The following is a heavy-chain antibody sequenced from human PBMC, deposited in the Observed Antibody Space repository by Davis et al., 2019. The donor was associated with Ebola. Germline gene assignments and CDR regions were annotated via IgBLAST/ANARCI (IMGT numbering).Heavy chain of an antibody. CDR1: GGSFSGYY. CDR2: INHSGST. J-gene: IGHJ6*03. D-gene: IGHD3-3*01. V-gene: IGHV4-34*01. CDR3: ARGVRWSGYTYYYYMDV. Sequence: SETLSLTCAVYGGSFSGYYWSWIRQPPGKGLEWIGEINHSGSTNYNPSLKSRVTISVDTSKNQFSLKLSSVTAADTAVYYCARGVRWSGYTYYYYMDVWGKGTTVTVSS.